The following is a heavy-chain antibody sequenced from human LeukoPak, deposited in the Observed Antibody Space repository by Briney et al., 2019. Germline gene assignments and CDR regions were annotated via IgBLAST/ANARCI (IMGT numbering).Heavy chain of an antibody. CDR3: ARDRGYGDYGPFDY. CDR2: IIPIFGAA. D-gene: IGHD4-17*01. Sequence: ASVKVSCKASGGTFSSYAISWVRQAPGQGLEWMGRIIPIFGAANYAQKFQGRVTITTDESTSTAYMELSSLRSEDTAVYYCARDRGYGDYGPFDYWGQGTLVTVSS. J-gene: IGHJ4*02. CDR1: GGTFSSYA. V-gene: IGHV1-69*05.